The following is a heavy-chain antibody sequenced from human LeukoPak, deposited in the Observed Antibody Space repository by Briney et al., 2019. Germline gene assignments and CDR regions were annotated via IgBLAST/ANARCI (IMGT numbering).Heavy chain of an antibody. D-gene: IGHD5-18*01. J-gene: IGHJ3*02. Sequence: GASVKVSCKASGYTFTGYYMHWVRQAPGQGLEWMGWINPNSGGTNYAQKFQGRVTMTRDTSISTAYMELSRLRSDDTAVYYCARVERTWIQLWFGAFDIWGQGTMVTVSS. CDR2: INPNSGGT. V-gene: IGHV1-2*02. CDR1: GYTFTGYY. CDR3: ARVERTWIQLWFGAFDI.